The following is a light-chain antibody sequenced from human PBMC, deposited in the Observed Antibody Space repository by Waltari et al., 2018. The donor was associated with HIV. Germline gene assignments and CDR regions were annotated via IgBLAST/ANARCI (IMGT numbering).Light chain of an antibody. CDR2: RTN. J-gene: IGLJ3*02. Sequence: QTVVTQEPSFSVSPGGTVTLTCGLSSGPVSTSSYPSWYQQTPGKAPRTLIYRTNTRCNGVPDRYPRSRLGKQAALTMTEAQADDESVYYCLVYMESVIWVFGGGTKLAVL. CDR1: SGPVSTSSY. CDR3: LVYMESVIWV. V-gene: IGLV8-61*01.